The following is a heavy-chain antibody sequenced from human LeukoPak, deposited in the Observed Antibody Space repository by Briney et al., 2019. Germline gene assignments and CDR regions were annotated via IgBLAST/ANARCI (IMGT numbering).Heavy chain of an antibody. J-gene: IGHJ1*01. CDR2: ISGSGGST. CDR3: AKARYDSSGYSAEDLQH. CDR1: GFTFSSYA. D-gene: IGHD3-22*01. V-gene: IGHV3-23*01. Sequence: GGSLRLSCAASGFTFSSYAMSWVRQAPGKGLEWVSAISGSGGSTYYADSVKGRFTISRDNSKNTLYLQMNSLRAEDTAVYYCAKARYDSSGYSAEDLQHWGQGTLVTVSS.